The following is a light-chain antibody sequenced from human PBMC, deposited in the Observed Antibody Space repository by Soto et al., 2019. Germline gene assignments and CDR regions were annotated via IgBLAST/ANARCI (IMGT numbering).Light chain of an antibody. CDR1: SSNIGAGYD. CDR2: GNS. Sequence: QSVLTQPPSVSGAPGQRVTISCTGSSSNIGAGYDVHWYQQLPGTAPKLHIYGNSNRPSGVPDRFSGSKSGTSASLAITGLRAEDGADYYCQSYDSSLSGWVFGGGTKVTVL. J-gene: IGLJ3*02. V-gene: IGLV1-40*01. CDR3: QSYDSSLSGWV.